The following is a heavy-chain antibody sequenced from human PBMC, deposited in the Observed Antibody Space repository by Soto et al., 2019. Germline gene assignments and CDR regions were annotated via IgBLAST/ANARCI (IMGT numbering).Heavy chain of an antibody. Sequence: LSLTCAVSGGSISSGGYSWSWIRQPPGKGLEWIGYIYHSGSTYYNPSLKSRVTISVDRSKNQFSLKLSPVTAADTAVYYCARGDYYDSSGPSNFDYWGQGTLVTVSS. V-gene: IGHV4-30-2*01. J-gene: IGHJ4*02. CDR1: GGSISSGGYS. D-gene: IGHD3-22*01. CDR2: IYHSGST. CDR3: ARGDYYDSSGPSNFDY.